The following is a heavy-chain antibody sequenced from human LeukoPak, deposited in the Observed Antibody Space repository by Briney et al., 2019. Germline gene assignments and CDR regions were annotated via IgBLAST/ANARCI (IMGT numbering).Heavy chain of an antibody. CDR3: AKDMEKDYYYGMDV. J-gene: IGHJ6*02. Sequence: GGSLRLSCAASGFTFDDYAMHWVRQAPGKGLEWVSGISWNSGSIGYADSVKGRFTISRDNAKNSLYLQMNSLRAEDTALYYCAKDMEKDYYYGMDVWGQGTTVTVSS. V-gene: IGHV3-9*01. CDR1: GFTFDDYA. D-gene: IGHD1-1*01. CDR2: ISWNSGSI.